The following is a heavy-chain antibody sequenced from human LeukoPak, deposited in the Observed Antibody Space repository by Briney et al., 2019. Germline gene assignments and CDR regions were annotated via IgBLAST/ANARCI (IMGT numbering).Heavy chain of an antibody. Sequence: GGSLRLSCAASGFTFSNFDMHWVRQAPGKGLEWVAFIQYSGSKKYYVDSVEGRFTISRDDSKNTLYVQMNSLRTEDTAVYYCAKGGRHGHSSYERGYFDFWGQGTLVTVSS. V-gene: IGHV3-30*02. CDR3: AKGGRHGHSSYERGYFDF. CDR1: GFTFSNFD. J-gene: IGHJ4*02. D-gene: IGHD2-15*01. CDR2: IQYSGSKK.